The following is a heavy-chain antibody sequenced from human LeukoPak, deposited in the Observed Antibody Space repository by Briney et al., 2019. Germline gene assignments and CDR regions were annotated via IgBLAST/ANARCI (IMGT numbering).Heavy chain of an antibody. Sequence: GGSLRLSCAASGSSFSSYAMHWVRQAPAKGLEWVAFMSYDGTKEHYADTVKGRFTISRDNSMNTLYLQINSLGPEDTAVYYCAKDRYGSGNNYLDAWGQGTLVTVSS. CDR3: AKDRYGSGNNYLDA. D-gene: IGHD3-10*01. J-gene: IGHJ4*02. CDR2: MSYDGTKE. V-gene: IGHV3-30*18. CDR1: GSSFSSYA.